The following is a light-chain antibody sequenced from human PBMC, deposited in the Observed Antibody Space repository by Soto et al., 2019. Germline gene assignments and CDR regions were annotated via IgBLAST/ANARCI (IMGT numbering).Light chain of an antibody. Sequence: QSALTQPASVSGSPGQSITISCTGTSSDVGAYNYVSWYQQHPGKAPKLMIYDVTNRPSGVSNRFSGSKSGYTASLTISGLQAGDEADYYCSSFTTSSTYVFGTGTKLTVL. J-gene: IGLJ1*01. CDR1: SSDVGAYNY. CDR3: SSFTTSSTYV. CDR2: DVT. V-gene: IGLV2-14*03.